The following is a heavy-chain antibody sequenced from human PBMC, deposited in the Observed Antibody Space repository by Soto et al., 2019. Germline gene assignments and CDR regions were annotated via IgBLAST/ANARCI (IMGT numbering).Heavy chain of an antibody. Sequence: QVHLVQSGPEVKEPGASVRVSCKASGYTFNSAGLAWVRQAPGQGLEWMGWISVDNGDTKYAQKFQGRVTMTTDTSTTTAYMDLRGLKSDDTAVFYCGRVQSLGYCRSASCYDVFDHWGQGTLVTVSS. D-gene: IGHD2-2*01. J-gene: IGHJ4*02. CDR3: GRVQSLGYCRSASCYDVFDH. CDR1: GYTFNSAG. CDR2: ISVDNGDT. V-gene: IGHV1-18*01.